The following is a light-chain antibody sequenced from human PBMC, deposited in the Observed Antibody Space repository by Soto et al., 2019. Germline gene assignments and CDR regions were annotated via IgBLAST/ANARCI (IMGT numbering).Light chain of an antibody. J-gene: IGLJ2*01. CDR1: SSNIGAGYD. CDR2: GNS. CDR3: QSYDSSLSGSV. V-gene: IGLV1-40*01. Sequence: QSVLTQPPSVSGAPGQRVTISCTGSSSNIGAGYDVNWYQQLPGTAPKLLFYGNSSRPSGVPDRFSGSKSGTSASLAITGLQAEDEADYYCQSYDSSLSGSVFGGGTKLTVL.